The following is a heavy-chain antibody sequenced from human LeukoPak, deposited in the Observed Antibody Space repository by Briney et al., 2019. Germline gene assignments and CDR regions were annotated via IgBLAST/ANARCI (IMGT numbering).Heavy chain of an antibody. V-gene: IGHV3-7*01. J-gene: IGHJ6*03. CDR2: IKQGGSEE. D-gene: IGHD1-1*01. CDR1: RLSFSTYW. Sequence: GGSLRLSCTASRLSFSTYWMTWVRQAPGKGLEWVATIKQGGSEEKYVASVKGRFTISTENAKNSLYLQMNSLRAEDTAVYYCGRGRSGTLGTFYSYFFIDVWGKGTTVTVSS. CDR3: GRGRSGTLGTFYSYFFIDV.